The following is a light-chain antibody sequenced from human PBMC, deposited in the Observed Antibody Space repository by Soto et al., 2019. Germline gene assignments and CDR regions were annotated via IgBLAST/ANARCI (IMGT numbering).Light chain of an antibody. Sequence: EIVLTQSPAALSVSPGERVTLSCRASQGIGSTLAWYQQKPGQTPRLLIYDSSTRAIGIPTRFTGSRSGTEFTLTINGLQSEDFAVYYCQPYNNWPLTFGGGTKVDI. CDR3: QPYNNWPLT. J-gene: IGKJ4*01. CDR2: DSS. CDR1: QGIGST. V-gene: IGKV3-15*01.